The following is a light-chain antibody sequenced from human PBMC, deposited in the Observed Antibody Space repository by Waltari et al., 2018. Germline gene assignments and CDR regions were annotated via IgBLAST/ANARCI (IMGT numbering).Light chain of an antibody. J-gene: IGLJ2*01. CDR3: SSYTSSSTRVV. V-gene: IGLV2-14*01. CDR2: EVR. CDR1: SSDGGGYHY. Sequence: QSALTQPASVSGSPGQSIPISCTGTSSDGGGYHYVSWYQQHPGKAPKLMIYEVRNRPSGVSNRFSGSKSGNTASLTISGLQAEDEADYYCSSYTSSSTRVVFGGGTKLTVL.